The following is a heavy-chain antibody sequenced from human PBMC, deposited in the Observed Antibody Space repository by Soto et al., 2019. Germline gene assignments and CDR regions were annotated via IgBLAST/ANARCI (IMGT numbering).Heavy chain of an antibody. D-gene: IGHD3-22*01. CDR1: GFTFSSYA. CDR3: AKTYYYDQNWFDP. Sequence: QVQLVESGGGVVQPGRSLRLSCAASGFTFSSYAMHWVRQAPGKVLEWVAVISYDGSNKYYADSVKGRFTISRDNSKNTLYLQMNSLRAEDTAVYYCAKTYYYDQNWFDPWGQGTLVTVSS. CDR2: ISYDGSNK. V-gene: IGHV3-30-3*02. J-gene: IGHJ5*02.